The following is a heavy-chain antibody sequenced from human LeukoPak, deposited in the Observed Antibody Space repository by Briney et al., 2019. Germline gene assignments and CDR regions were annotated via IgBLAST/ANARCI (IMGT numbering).Heavy chain of an antibody. J-gene: IGHJ4*02. CDR1: GFTFSSYS. CDR2: ISSSSSTM. Sequence: GGSLRLSCAASGFTFSSYSMNWVRQAPGKGLEWVSSISSSSSTMYYADSVKGRFTISRDNSKNTLYLQMNSLRAEDTAVYYCASGTTVTMDYFDYWGQGTLVTVSS. V-gene: IGHV3-48*01. D-gene: IGHD4-17*01. CDR3: ASGTTVTMDYFDY.